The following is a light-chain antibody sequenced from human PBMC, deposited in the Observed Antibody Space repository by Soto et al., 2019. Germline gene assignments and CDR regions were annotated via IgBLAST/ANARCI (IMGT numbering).Light chain of an antibody. CDR3: QQYNNWPWT. CDR1: RSVSNN. J-gene: IGKJ1*01. CDR2: GAS. Sequence: EIVLTQSPVTLSVSPGERATLSCRASRSVSNNLAWYQQKPGQPPTLLIYGASTRATGIPARFSGSGSGTDFTLTIGSLQSEDFALYYCQQYNNWPWTFGQGTTVEI. V-gene: IGKV3-15*01.